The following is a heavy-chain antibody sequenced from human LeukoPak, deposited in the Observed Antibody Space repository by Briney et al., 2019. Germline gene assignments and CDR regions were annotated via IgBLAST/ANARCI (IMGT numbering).Heavy chain of an antibody. D-gene: IGHD1-26*01. J-gene: IGHJ6*03. CDR2: IRYDGSNK. CDR3: TRHIESLVGATYYYYMDV. V-gene: IGHV3-30*02. CDR1: GFTFSSYG. Sequence: GGSLRLSCAASGFTFSSYGMHWVRRAPGKGLEWVAFIRYDGSNKYYADSVKGRFTISRDNSKNTLYLQMNSLRAEDTAVYYCTRHIESLVGATYYYYMDVWGKGTTVTVSS.